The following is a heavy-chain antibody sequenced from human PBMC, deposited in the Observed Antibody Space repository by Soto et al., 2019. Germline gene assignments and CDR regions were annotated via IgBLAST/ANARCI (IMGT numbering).Heavy chain of an antibody. D-gene: IGHD3-22*01. CDR2: INTYNGNR. CDR1: GYSFSSYG. Sequence: ASVKVSCKASGYSFSSYGIHWVRQAPGQGLERMGWINTYNGNRNFAQKFEDRVTMTTATSANTVFMELRNLKSDDTAMYCCARDRLRGYDNSGIYFWGQGTPVTVSS. CDR3: ARDRLRGYDNSGIYF. J-gene: IGHJ4*02. V-gene: IGHV1-18*01.